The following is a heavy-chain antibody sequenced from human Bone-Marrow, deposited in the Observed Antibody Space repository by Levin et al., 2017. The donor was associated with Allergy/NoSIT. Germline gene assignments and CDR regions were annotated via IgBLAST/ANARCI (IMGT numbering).Heavy chain of an antibody. J-gene: IGHJ4*02. CDR2: ISGTGTTT. Sequence: MPGGSLRLSCAASGFTISDYYMSWIRWAPGKGLEWVAYISGTGTTTSYADSVKGRFTISRDKAKNSLLLQMNSLRAEDSAIYYCAGDFTWGVFDYWGQGTLVTVSS. D-gene: IGHD3-16*01. CDR1: GFTISDYY. CDR3: AGDFTWGVFDY. V-gene: IGHV3-11*01.